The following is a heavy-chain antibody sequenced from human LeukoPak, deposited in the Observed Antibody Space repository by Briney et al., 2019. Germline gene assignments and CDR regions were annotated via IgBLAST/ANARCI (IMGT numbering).Heavy chain of an antibody. Sequence: SVKVSCKASGATFSIYAISWVRQAPGRGREWRGRIIPIFGTANYAQKFQGRVTITTDESKSTAYMDLSSLISEATAVYYCARSPLRVSGSYPLYYFHYWGQPTIPTVSS. CDR2: IIPIFGTA. D-gene: IGHD1-26*01. V-gene: IGHV1-69*05. CDR1: GATFSIYA. J-gene: IGHJ4*02. CDR3: ARSPLRVSGSYPLYYFHY.